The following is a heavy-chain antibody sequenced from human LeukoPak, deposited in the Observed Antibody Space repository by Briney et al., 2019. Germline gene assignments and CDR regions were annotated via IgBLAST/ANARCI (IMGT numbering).Heavy chain of an antibody. CDR3: ARDSRYSRGVGDFDY. J-gene: IGHJ4*02. D-gene: IGHD5-18*01. CDR2: IREDGSEK. V-gene: IGHV3-7*03. CDR1: GCTFSSHW. Sequence: GGSLRLSCAASGCTFSSHWMSWVRKAPGKGLEWVANIREDGSEKYYVDSVKGRFTISRDNAKNSLFLQMNSLRAEDTAVYYCARDSRYSRGVGDFDYWGQGTQVIVSS.